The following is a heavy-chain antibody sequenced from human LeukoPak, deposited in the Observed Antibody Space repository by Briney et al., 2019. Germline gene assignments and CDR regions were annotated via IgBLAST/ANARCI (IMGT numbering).Heavy chain of an antibody. CDR3: ARSPWVVAATAQVDYYFDY. D-gene: IGHD2-15*01. CDR2: IIPILGIA. Sequence: ASVKVSCKASGYTFTGYYMHWVRQAPGQGLEWMGRIIPILGIANYAQKFQGRVTITADKSTSTAYIELSSLRSEDTAVYYCARSPWVVAATAQVDYYFDYWGQGTLVTVSS. CDR1: GYTFTGYY. V-gene: IGHV1-69*02. J-gene: IGHJ4*02.